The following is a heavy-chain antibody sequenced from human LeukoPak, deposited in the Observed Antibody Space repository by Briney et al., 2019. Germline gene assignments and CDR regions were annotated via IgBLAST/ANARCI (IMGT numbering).Heavy chain of an antibody. J-gene: IGHJ5*01. CDR2: IYPGDSDT. D-gene: IGHD6-19*01. CDR3: ARGAVASSVGNFWFDS. Sequence: GESLKISCNVSGYSFATYWIGWVRLMPGKGLECMGIIYPGDSDTRYSPSFQGQVTISADKSISTAYLQWSSLRPSDTAMYYCARGAVASSVGNFWFDSWGQGTLVTVSS. V-gene: IGHV5-51*01. CDR1: GYSFATYW.